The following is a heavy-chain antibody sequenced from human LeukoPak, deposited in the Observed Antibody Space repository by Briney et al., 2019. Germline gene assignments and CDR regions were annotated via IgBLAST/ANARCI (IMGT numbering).Heavy chain of an antibody. D-gene: IGHD3-22*01. Sequence: GGSLRLSCAASGFTFSNYAMHWVRQAPGKGLEYVSAISSNGGSTYYANSVKGRFTISRDNSKNTLYLQMGSLRAEDMAVYYCARVGYYYDSSGYTDWGQGTLVTVSS. CDR1: GFTFSNYA. CDR2: ISSNGGST. J-gene: IGHJ4*02. CDR3: ARVGYYYDSSGYTD. V-gene: IGHV3-64*01.